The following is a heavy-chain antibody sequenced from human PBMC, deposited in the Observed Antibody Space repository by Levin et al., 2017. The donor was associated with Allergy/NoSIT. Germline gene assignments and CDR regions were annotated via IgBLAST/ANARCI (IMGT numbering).Heavy chain of an antibody. D-gene: IGHD3-16*01. CDR2: ISGSGVST. Sequence: GGSLRLSCTASGFTFIKHGMNWVRQAPGKGLEWVAGISGSGVSTYYADSVKGRFTVSRDNSRNTLFLQMNSLRAEDTATYYCVHYCFYTDCSRAFEYWGQGTLVTVSS. CDR1: GFTFIKHG. CDR3: VHYCFYTDCSRAFEY. V-gene: IGHV3-23*01. J-gene: IGHJ4*02.